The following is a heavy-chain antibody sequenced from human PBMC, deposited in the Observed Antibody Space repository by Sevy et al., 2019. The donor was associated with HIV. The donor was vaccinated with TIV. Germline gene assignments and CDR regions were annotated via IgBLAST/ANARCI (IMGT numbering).Heavy chain of an antibody. J-gene: IGHJ4*02. CDR3: AKDLAGPGRRYFDY. CDR1: GFTFSNFG. D-gene: IGHD6-13*01. CDR2: IRYDGSDK. V-gene: IGHV3-30*02. Sequence: GGSLRLSCTASGFTFSNFGMHWVRQVPGKGLEWVTFIRYDGSDKYYAASGKGRFTISRDDSKNTLYLQMDSLRAEDTAIYYCAKDLAGPGRRYFDYWGQGPLVTVSS.